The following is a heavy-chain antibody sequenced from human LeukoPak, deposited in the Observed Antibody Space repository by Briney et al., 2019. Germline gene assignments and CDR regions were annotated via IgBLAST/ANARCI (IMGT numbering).Heavy chain of an antibody. J-gene: IGHJ4*02. D-gene: IGHD3-16*01. CDR1: GLSFSTFA. Sequence: GGSLRLSCAASGLSFSTFAMSWVRQGPARGLEWVSSIRANGETFCADSGKGRFTLSSDSSRNTVYLQLNNLRVEDTARYYCARASWVSSTDAVRWGQGTLVTVSS. CDR3: ARASWVSSTDAVR. CDR2: IRANGET. V-gene: IGHV3-23*01.